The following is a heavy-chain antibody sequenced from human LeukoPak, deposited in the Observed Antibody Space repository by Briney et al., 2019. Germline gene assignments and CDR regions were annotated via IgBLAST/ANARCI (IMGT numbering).Heavy chain of an antibody. CDR2: IYYSGST. CDR1: GGSISSYY. D-gene: IGHD2/OR15-2a*01. J-gene: IGHJ5*02. CDR3: ARHGRGARESWFDP. V-gene: IGHV4-39*01. Sequence: SETLSLTCTVSGGSISSYYWGWIRQPPGKGLEWIGSIYYSGSTYYNPSLKSRVTISVDTSKNQFSLKLSSVTAADTAVYYCARHGRGARESWFDPWGQGTLVTVSS.